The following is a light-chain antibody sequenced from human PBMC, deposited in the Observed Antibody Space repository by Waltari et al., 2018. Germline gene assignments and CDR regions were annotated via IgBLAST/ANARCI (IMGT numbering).Light chain of an antibody. V-gene: IGLV2-23*02. Sequence: QSALTQPASVSGSPGESITISCTGTSNDVGNYTLVSWYQQHPDKAPKLIIFEVTKRPSRVSHRFSGSKSGNTASLTISGLQAEDEADYYCCSYAGTTSIYVFGSGTKVTVL. J-gene: IGLJ1*01. CDR2: EVT. CDR1: SNDVGNYTL. CDR3: CSYAGTTSIYV.